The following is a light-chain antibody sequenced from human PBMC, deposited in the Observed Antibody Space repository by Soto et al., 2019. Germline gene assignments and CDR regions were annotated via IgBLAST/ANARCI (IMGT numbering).Light chain of an antibody. V-gene: IGLV2-8*01. J-gene: IGLJ1*01. CDR1: SSDVGGYNY. CDR2: EVF. CDR3: SSYAGSNNFDV. Sequence: QSVLTQPPSASGSPGQSVTISCTGTSSDVGGYNYVSWYQQHPGKAPKLMIYEVFKRPSGVPDRFPGSKSGNTASLTVSGLQAEDEADYYCSSYAGSNNFDVFGTGTKLTVL.